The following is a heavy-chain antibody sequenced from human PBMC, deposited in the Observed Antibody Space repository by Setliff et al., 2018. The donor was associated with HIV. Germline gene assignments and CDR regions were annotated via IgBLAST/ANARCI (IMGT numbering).Heavy chain of an antibody. V-gene: IGHV3-30*02. CDR1: GFTFSISG. CDR3: VKGGMTNAAFNI. CDR2: IEYDESNK. J-gene: IGHJ3*02. Sequence: AGGSLRLSCVASGFTFSISGMHWVRQAPGKGLEWVTYIEYDESNKRYADNVKGRFTISRDHSKNTLYLQMNSLRLEDTALYYCVKGGMTNAAFNIWGPGTMVTVSS. D-gene: IGHD3-16*01.